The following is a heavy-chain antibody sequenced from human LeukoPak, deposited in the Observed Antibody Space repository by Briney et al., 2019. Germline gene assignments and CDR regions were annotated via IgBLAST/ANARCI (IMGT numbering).Heavy chain of an antibody. CDR2: IWYDGSHT. J-gene: IGHJ6*02. CDR1: GFTFSSHG. Sequence: GRSLRLSCVGSGFTFSSHGMHWVRQAPGKGLEWVAVIWYDGSHTYYAESVKGRFTISRDDSKNTLYLQMNSLRAEDTGIYYCAGDPQHSMDVWGQGTTVTVSS. D-gene: IGHD5-18*01. CDR3: AGDPQHSMDV. V-gene: IGHV3-33*01.